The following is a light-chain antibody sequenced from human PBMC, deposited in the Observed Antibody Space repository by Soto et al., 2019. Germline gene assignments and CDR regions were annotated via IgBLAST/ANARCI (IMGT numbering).Light chain of an antibody. Sequence: ILMTQSPASLSVSPGERATLSCRASQNIYSNIAWYQQRPGQAPRLLIYRASTRATGVPARFSSSGSGTEFTLTISSLQSDDFAVYSCLQYHNLWAFGQGTRLEIK. J-gene: IGKJ5*01. CDR3: LQYHNLWA. CDR1: QNIYSN. CDR2: RAS. V-gene: IGKV3-15*01.